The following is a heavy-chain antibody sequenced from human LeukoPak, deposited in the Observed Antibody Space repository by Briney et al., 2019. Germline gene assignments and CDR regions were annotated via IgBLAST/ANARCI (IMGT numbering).Heavy chain of an antibody. J-gene: IGHJ4*02. D-gene: IGHD4-17*01. CDR3: ARVRSGTTVTKLPKPIDY. CDR2: ISADDGTT. V-gene: IGHV1-18*01. CDR1: GYTFTSYG. Sequence: AAVRVSCKPSGYTFTSYGISWVRQAPGQGLEWMGWISADDGTTNYAQKLQGRGTMTTDASTSTAYMELRSLRSDDTAVYYCARVRSGTTVTKLPKPIDYWGQGTLVTVSS.